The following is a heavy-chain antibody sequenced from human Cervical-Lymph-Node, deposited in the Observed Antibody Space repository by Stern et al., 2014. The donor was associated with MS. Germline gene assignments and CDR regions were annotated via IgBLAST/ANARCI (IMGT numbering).Heavy chain of an antibody. CDR2: IYYSGST. Sequence: VQLEESGPGLVKPSQTLSLTCTVSGGSISSGGYYWSWIRQHPGKGLEWIGYIYYSGSTYYTPSLKSRVTISVDTSKNQFSLKLSSVTAADTAVYYCARDLRYYYDSSGYYYRWFDPWGQGTLVTVSS. CDR1: GGSISSGGYY. V-gene: IGHV4-31*03. J-gene: IGHJ5*02. CDR3: ARDLRYYYDSSGYYYRWFDP. D-gene: IGHD3-22*01.